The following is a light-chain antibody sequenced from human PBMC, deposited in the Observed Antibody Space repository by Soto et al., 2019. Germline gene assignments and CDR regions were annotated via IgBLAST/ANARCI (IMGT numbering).Light chain of an antibody. CDR3: QQYIITPWT. J-gene: IGKJ1*01. Sequence: MVLTQSPGTRSLSPLGIATLSCMASQSVSNNYLAWYQQNPGQAPRLLIYGASNRATGIPDRFSGSGSRTDFTLTIGRLEPEDFAVYYCQQYIITPWTFGQGTKVDIK. V-gene: IGKV3-20*01. CDR1: QSVSNNY. CDR2: GAS.